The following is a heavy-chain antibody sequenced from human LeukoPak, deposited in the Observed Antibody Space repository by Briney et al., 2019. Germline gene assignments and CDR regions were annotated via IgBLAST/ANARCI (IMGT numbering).Heavy chain of an antibody. Sequence: GGSLRLSCAASGFTFSNYAMHWVRQAPGKGLEWVAVISSDGSIKYSADSVKGRFTISRDNSRNTLYLQMNSLRAEDTAVYYCAKISGWYYFDYWGQGTLVTVSS. J-gene: IGHJ4*02. CDR2: ISSDGSIK. V-gene: IGHV3-30*07. CDR1: GFTFSNYA. D-gene: IGHD6-19*01. CDR3: AKISGWYYFDY.